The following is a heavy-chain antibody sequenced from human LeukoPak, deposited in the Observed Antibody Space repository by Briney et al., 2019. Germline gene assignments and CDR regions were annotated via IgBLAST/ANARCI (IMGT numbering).Heavy chain of an antibody. J-gene: IGHJ4*02. V-gene: IGHV4-59*11. CDR1: GGSISSHY. CDR3: ARRGEYSSSFMTFDY. D-gene: IGHD6-6*01. Sequence: SETLSLTCTVSGGSISSHYWTWIRQPPGKGQEWIGYIYYSGSTNYNPSLKSRVTISVDTSKNQFSLKLSSVTAADTAVYYYARRGEYSSSFMTFDYWGQGILVTVSS. CDR2: IYYSGST.